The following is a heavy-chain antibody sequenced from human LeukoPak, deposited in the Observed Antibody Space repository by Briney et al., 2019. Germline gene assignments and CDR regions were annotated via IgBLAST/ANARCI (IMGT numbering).Heavy chain of an antibody. CDR2: IYYSGST. CDR3: ARAIYSGYGTYNWFDP. Sequence: SETLSLTCTVSGGSISSYHWSWIRQPPGKGLEWIGYIYYSGSTNYNPSLKSRVTISVDTSKNQFSLKLSSVTAADTAVYYCARAIYSGYGTYNWFDPWGQGTLVTVSS. J-gene: IGHJ5*02. D-gene: IGHD5-12*01. V-gene: IGHV4-59*01. CDR1: GGSISSYH.